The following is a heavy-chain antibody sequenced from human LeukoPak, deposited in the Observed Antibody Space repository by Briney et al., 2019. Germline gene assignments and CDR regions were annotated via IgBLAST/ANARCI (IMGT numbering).Heavy chain of an antibody. CDR3: AKDFALWFGELIGPFDY. V-gene: IGHV3-23*01. CDR1: GFTFSSFA. J-gene: IGHJ4*02. D-gene: IGHD3-10*01. Sequence: GGSLRLSCVPSGFTFSSFAMTWVRQAPGKGLEWVSSISGSGGTTYYADSVKGRFTISRDNSKNTLYLQMNSLRAEDTAVYYCAKDFALWFGELIGPFDYWGQGTLVTVSS. CDR2: ISGSGGTT.